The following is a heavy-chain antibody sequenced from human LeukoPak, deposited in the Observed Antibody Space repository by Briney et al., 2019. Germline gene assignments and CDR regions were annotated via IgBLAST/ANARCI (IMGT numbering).Heavy chain of an antibody. J-gene: IGHJ4*02. D-gene: IGHD3-22*01. Sequence: ASVKVSCKASGYTFTSYDINWVRQATGQGLEWMGWMNPNSGDTGYAQNFQGRVTMTRDTSISTAYMELSSLRSEDTAVYYCARGSFYDTTGKDYWGQGTLVTVSS. CDR1: GYTFTSYD. CDR3: ARGSFYDTTGKDY. CDR2: MNPNSGDT. V-gene: IGHV1-8*01.